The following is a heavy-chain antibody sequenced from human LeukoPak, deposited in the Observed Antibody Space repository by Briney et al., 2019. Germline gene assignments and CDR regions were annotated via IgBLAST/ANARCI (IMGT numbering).Heavy chain of an antibody. Sequence: SETLSLTCTVSGGSISSSTYTWGWIRQPPGKGLEWIGEIYHSGSTNYNPSLKSRVTISVDKSKNQFSLKLSSVTAADTAVYYCARLGYGSGSYYNDYWGQGTLVTVS. CDR3: ARLGYGSGSYYNDY. D-gene: IGHD3-10*01. CDR2: IYHSGST. CDR1: GGSISSSTYT. J-gene: IGHJ4*02. V-gene: IGHV4-39*07.